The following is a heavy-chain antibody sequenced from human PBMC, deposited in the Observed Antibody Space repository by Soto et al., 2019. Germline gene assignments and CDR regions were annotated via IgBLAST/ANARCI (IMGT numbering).Heavy chain of an antibody. V-gene: IGHV3-23*01. Sequence: GGSLRLSCAASGFTFSDYAMSWVRQAPGKGLEWVSGIGDTGNSPYYADSVRGRFTISRDNSKNTLFLQMNSLRAEDTAIYYCAKGASPFYPQFFDNWGLGTLVTVSS. CDR3: AKGASPFYPQFFDN. CDR1: GFTFSDYA. J-gene: IGHJ4*02. CDR2: IGDTGNSP. D-gene: IGHD3-16*02.